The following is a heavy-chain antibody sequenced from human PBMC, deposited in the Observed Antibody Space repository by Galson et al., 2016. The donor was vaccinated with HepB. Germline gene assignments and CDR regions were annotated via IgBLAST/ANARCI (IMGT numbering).Heavy chain of an antibody. CDR2: IYYSGST. V-gene: IGHV4-59*01. CDR3: ARGLYCSRTTCYTAPFEY. Sequence: ETLSLTCSVSGGSISHYYWRWIRQPPGKGLEWIGYIYYSGSTTYNPSLKSRVSMSVDTSKNQFSLRLNSVTAADTAVYYCARGLYCSRTTCYTAPFEYWGQGAPVTVSS. CDR1: GGSISHYY. D-gene: IGHD2-2*02. J-gene: IGHJ4*02.